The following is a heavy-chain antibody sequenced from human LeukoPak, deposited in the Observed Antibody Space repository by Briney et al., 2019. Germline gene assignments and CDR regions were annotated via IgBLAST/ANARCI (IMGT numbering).Heavy chain of an antibody. CDR2: ISAYNCNT. D-gene: IGHD6-19*01. J-gene: IGHJ5*02. Sequence: ASVKPSCKPSGYTVTRYGISWVPQAPGQGLEGMGWISAYNCNTNYAQKLQGRVTMTTDTSTSTAYMELRSLRSDDTAVYYCARDSSGWYHWFDPWGQGTLVTVSS. CDR1: GYTVTRYG. CDR3: ARDSSGWYHWFDP. V-gene: IGHV1-18*01.